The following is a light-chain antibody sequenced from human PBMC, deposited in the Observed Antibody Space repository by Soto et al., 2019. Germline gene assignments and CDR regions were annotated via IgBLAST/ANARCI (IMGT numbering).Light chain of an antibody. CDR2: EVN. CDR1: NSDIGSYDF. CDR3: CSYASSTTWV. Sequence: QSVLTQPASVSGSPGQSITISCIGTNSDIGSYDFVSWYQQHPGKAPQLVIYEVNKRPSGVSNRFSGSKSGNTASLTISGVQAEDEADFYCCSYASSTTWVFGGGTKLTVL. V-gene: IGLV2-23*02. J-gene: IGLJ3*02.